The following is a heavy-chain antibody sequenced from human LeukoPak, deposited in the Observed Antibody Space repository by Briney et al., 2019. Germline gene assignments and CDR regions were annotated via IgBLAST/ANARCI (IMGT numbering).Heavy chain of an antibody. CDR2: ISDSGGNT. D-gene: IGHD1-26*01. CDR1: GFTLSSYA. V-gene: IGHV3-23*01. CDR3: ARLYGGTYAY. Sequence: GGSLRLSCAASGFTLSSYAMTWVRQAPGKGLEWVSTISDSGGNTFYADSVKGRLIISRDISKNPLFLQINGLRAEDTAIYYCARLYGGTYAYWGRGTLVTVSS. J-gene: IGHJ4*02.